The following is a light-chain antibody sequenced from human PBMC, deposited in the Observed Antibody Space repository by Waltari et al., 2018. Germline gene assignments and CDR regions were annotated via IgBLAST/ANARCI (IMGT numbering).Light chain of an antibody. J-gene: IGKJ2*03. V-gene: IGKV3-11*01. CDR3: QQRSDRPPVS. CDR1: QTVGTY. Sequence: EIVLTQSPATLSLSPGERATLSCTASQTVGTYLAWYQQKPCQAPRLLIYDASNRATGSPARLSGSGSGTDFTLTVSSLEPADSAVYYCQQRSDRPPVSFGQGTKLEIK. CDR2: DAS.